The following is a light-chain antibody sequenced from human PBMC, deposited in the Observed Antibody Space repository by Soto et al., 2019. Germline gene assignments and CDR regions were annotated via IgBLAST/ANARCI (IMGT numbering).Light chain of an antibody. V-gene: IGKV1-39*01. Sequence: DIQMTQSPSSLSASVGDRVTITCRASQSISSYLTWYQQKPGKAPKLLIYAASSLPSGVPSRFSGSGAGTDFTLTISSLQPADFATYYCQQSYSTPRTFGQGTKVEIK. CDR2: AAS. CDR3: QQSYSTPRT. J-gene: IGKJ1*01. CDR1: QSISSY.